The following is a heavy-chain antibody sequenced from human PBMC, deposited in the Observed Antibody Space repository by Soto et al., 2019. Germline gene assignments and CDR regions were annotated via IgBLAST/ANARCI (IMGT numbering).Heavy chain of an antibody. Sequence: EVQPLESGGGLVQPGGSLRLSCAASGFTFSSYAMSWVRQAPGKGLEWVSAISGSGGSTYYADSVKGRFTISRDNSKNTLYLQMNSLRAEDTAVYYCAKDPKGRYGMDVWGQGTTVTVSS. CDR3: AKDPKGRYGMDV. V-gene: IGHV3-23*01. CDR2: ISGSGGST. J-gene: IGHJ6*02. CDR1: GFTFSSYA.